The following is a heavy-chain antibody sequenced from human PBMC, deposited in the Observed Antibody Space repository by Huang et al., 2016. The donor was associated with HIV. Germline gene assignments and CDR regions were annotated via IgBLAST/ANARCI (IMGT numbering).Heavy chain of an antibody. Sequence: QVRLQESGPGLVKPSETLSLSCTVSGDSVSSHYWGWIRHPPGKGLEWIGTDYDSRTTKYNPRLKSRITISVDTSKNDFSLNITSVGAADTAMYFCVRDQGRLAVSGIDNWFDPWGQGALVTVSS. D-gene: IGHD6-19*01. CDR2: DYDSRTT. CDR1: GDSVSSHY. J-gene: IGHJ5*02. CDR3: VRDQGRLAVSGIDNWFDP. V-gene: IGHV4-59*02.